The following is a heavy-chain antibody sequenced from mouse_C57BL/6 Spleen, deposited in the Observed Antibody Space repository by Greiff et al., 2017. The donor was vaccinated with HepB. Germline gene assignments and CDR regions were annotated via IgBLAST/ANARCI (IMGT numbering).Heavy chain of an antibody. CDR1: GYTFTDHT. V-gene: IGHV1-78*01. CDR2: IYPRDGST. Sequence: VKLVESDAELVKPGASVKISCKVSGYTFTDHTIHWMKQRPEQGLEWIGYIYPRDGSTKYNEKFKGKATLTADKSSSTAYMQLNSLTSEDSAVYFCAREGYSNYLFAYWGQGTLVTVSA. D-gene: IGHD2-5*01. J-gene: IGHJ3*01. CDR3: AREGYSNYLFAY.